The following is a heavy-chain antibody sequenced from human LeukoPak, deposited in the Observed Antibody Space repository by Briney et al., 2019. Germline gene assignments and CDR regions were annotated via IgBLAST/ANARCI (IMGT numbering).Heavy chain of an antibody. D-gene: IGHD6-19*01. CDR2: ISYDGSNK. Sequence: PGGSLRLSCAASGVTFRSYGMHWVRQAPGKGLEWVAVISYDGSNKYYADSVKGRFTISRDNSKNTLYLQMNSLRAEDTAVYYCAKVPYSSGQYFDYWGQGTLVTASS. V-gene: IGHV3-30*18. CDR1: GVTFRSYG. J-gene: IGHJ4*02. CDR3: AKVPYSSGQYFDY.